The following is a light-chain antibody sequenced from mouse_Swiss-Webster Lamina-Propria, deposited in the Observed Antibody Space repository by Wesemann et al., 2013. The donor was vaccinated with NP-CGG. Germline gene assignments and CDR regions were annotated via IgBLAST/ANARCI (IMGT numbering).Light chain of an antibody. Sequence: DIQMTQSPASLAASVGVTVTITCRASENIYYSLAWYQQKQGKSPQLLIYNANSLEDGVPSRFSGSGSGTQYSMKINSMQPEDTATYFCKQAYDVPPTFGAGTKLELK. CDR2: NAN. CDR3: KQAYDVPPT. V-gene: IGKV12-38*01. CDR1: ENIYYS. J-gene: IGKJ5*01.